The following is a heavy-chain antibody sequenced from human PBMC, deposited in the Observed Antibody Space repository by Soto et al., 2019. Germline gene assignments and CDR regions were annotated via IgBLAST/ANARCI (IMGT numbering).Heavy chain of an antibody. Sequence: EVQLVESGGGLVQPGGSLGLSCAASGFTFSSYWMSWVRLAPGKGLEWVAHIKQSGSDRYYVDSVRGRFTISRDNAKNSLYLQMNSQRAEYTAMYYCASVKSWAVSPWGQGTLVTVSS. J-gene: IGHJ5*02. CDR1: GFTFSSYW. CDR2: IKQSGSDR. CDR3: ASVKSWAVSP. V-gene: IGHV3-7*01. D-gene: IGHD3-10*01.